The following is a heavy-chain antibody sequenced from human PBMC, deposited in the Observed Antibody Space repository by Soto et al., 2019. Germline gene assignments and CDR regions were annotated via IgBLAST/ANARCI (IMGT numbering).Heavy chain of an antibody. Sequence: SETLSLTCAVYGGSFSGYYWSWIRQPPGKGLEWIGEINHTGSTNDNPSLKSRVTISVDTSKNQFSLNLSSVTAADTAVYYCARLEGLATISYYFDFWGQGALVTVSS. D-gene: IGHD3-9*01. V-gene: IGHV4-34*01. CDR3: ARLEGLATISYYFDF. CDR2: INHTGST. J-gene: IGHJ4*02. CDR1: GGSFSGYY.